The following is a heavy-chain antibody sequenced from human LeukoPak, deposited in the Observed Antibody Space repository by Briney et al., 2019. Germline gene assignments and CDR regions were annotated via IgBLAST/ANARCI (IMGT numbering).Heavy chain of an antibody. D-gene: IGHD3-10*01. V-gene: IGHV4-39*01. CDR3: ARRPGSGGRHFDY. CDR1: GGSISTSSYY. J-gene: IGHJ4*02. Sequence: PSETLSLTCTVSGGSISTSSYYWSWIRQPPGKRPEWIGTIYYTGSTYYNPSLKSRVTISVDASKNQFSLILSSVTAADTAVYYCARRPGSGGRHFDYWGQGTLVTVSS. CDR2: IYYTGST.